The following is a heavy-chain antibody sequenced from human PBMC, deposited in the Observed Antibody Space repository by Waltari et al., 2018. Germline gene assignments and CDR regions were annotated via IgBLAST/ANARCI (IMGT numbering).Heavy chain of an antibody. CDR3: VRWGHIGEVVHPEPYYFDF. Sequence: QVQLVQSGAEVRKPGASVKVSCKASGFTFTGHFLHWVRQAPGQGLEWMGRIDPNRCDRTYAEKFQGRVTMTRDSSITTAYLELSRLRADATAVYFCVRWGHIGEVVHPEPYYFDFGGQGSLVTVSS. CDR1: GFTFTGHF. CDR2: IDPNRCDR. D-gene: IGHD2-21*01. J-gene: IGHJ4*02. V-gene: IGHV1-2*02.